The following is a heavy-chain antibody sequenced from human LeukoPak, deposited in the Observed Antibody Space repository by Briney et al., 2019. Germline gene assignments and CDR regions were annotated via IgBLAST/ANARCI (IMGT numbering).Heavy chain of an antibody. Sequence: SETLSLTCTASGGSISSYYWSWIRQPAGKGLEWIGRIYSSGSTSYNPSLKSRVTMSVDTSKNQVSLKLSSVTAADTAVYYCARRGDYGDLDYWGQGTLVTVSS. J-gene: IGHJ4*02. CDR2: IYSSGST. CDR1: GGSISSYY. V-gene: IGHV4-4*07. CDR3: ARRGDYGDLDY. D-gene: IGHD4-17*01.